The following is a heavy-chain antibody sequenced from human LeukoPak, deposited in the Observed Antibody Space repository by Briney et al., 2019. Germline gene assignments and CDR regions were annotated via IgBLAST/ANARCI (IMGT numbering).Heavy chain of an antibody. V-gene: IGHV3-7*01. J-gene: IGHJ6*04. D-gene: IGHD3-3*01. CDR2: IKGDGSDK. CDR1: EFTFNDYW. CDR3: VRESGFWSGPGIGRPLDV. Sequence: PGGSLRLSCAGSEFTFNDYWMTWVRKAPGKGLEWVANIKGDGSDKYHVDSVKGRFTISRDNAETSLYLQMNSLRAEDTAPYFCVRESGFWSGPGIGRPLDVWGKGTTVTVSS.